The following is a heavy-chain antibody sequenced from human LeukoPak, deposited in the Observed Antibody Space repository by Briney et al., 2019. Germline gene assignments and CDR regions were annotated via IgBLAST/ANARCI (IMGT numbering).Heavy chain of an antibody. J-gene: IGHJ4*02. Sequence: GKSLRLSCAASGFTFTTYYMSWVRQAPGKGLEWVANINQDGRTKYYVDSVEGRFTISRDNAINSVFLQMNSLRAEDTAVYYCAREDWANDYWGQGTLVTVSS. CDR3: AREDWANDY. D-gene: IGHD3/OR15-3a*01. CDR2: INQDGRTK. V-gene: IGHV3-7*01. CDR1: GFTFTTYY.